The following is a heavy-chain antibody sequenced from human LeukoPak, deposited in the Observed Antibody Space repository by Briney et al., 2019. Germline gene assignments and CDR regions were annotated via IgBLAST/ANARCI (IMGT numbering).Heavy chain of an antibody. CDR3: AREESYGD. D-gene: IGHD5-18*01. V-gene: IGHV3-48*01. Sequence: GGSLRLSCAASGFTFSSYSMNWVRLAPGKGLEWVSYISSSSSTIYYADSVKGRFTISRDNSKNTLYLQMNSLRAEGTAVYYCAREESYGDWGQGTLVTVSS. CDR2: ISSSSSTI. CDR1: GFTFSSYS. J-gene: IGHJ4*02.